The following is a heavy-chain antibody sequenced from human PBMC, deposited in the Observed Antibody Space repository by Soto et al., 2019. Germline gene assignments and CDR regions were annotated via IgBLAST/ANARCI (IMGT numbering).Heavy chain of an antibody. CDR2: INPNSVGT. CDR3: GRRPMVRAPHGLDI. Sequence: GASVKVSCKASGYTFTGHYMHWVRQAPGQGLEWMGWINPNSVGTNYAQKFQGRVTMTRDTSISTAYMELSSLTSDDTAVYYCGRRPMVRAPHGLDIWGQGTMVTVSS. J-gene: IGHJ3*02. CDR1: GYTFTGHY. V-gene: IGHV1-2*02. D-gene: IGHD3-10*01.